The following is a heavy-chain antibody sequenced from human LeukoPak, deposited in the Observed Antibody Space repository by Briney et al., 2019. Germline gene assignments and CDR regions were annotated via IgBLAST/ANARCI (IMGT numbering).Heavy chain of an antibody. CDR2: ISDDGSSA. V-gene: IGHV3-74*01. CDR1: GFTFGNYW. CDR3: AKDQLPTSGWYTNFDY. D-gene: IGHD6-19*01. J-gene: IGHJ4*02. Sequence: GGSLRLSCAASGFTFGNYWMHWVRQAPGEGLLWVSRISDDGSSANYADSVQGRFTISRDNAKNTVYLQMHSLRAEDTAVYYCAKDQLPTSGWYTNFDYWGQGTLVTVSS.